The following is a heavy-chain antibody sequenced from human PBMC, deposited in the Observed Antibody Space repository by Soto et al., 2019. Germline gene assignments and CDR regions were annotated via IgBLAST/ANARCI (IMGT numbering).Heavy chain of an antibody. CDR1: GFTFSNAW. Sequence: GVSLRLSCAASGFTFSNAWINWVRQAPGKGLEWVGRIKSKIDGGTTDFAAPVKGRFAISRDDSKNMVYLEMNSLKTEDTGVYYFTTDSYITILTVRFAYWGHGTLVTVSS. V-gene: IGHV3-15*07. CDR2: IKSKIDGGTT. D-gene: IGHD3-10*01. CDR3: TTDSYITILTVRFAY. J-gene: IGHJ4*01.